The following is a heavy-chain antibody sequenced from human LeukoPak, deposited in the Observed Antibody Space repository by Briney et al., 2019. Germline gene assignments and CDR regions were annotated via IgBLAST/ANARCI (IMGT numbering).Heavy chain of an antibody. V-gene: IGHV1-69*04. CDR2: IIPIFGIA. CDR3: ARDLAKDYYDSSGYPPDY. J-gene: IGHJ4*02. Sequence: SVRVSCKASGGTFSSYAISWVRQAPGQGLEWMGRIIPIFGIANYAQKFQGRVTITADKSTSTAYMELSSLRSEDTAVYYCARDLAKDYYDSSGYPPDYWGQGTLVTVSS. D-gene: IGHD3-22*01. CDR1: GGTFSSYA.